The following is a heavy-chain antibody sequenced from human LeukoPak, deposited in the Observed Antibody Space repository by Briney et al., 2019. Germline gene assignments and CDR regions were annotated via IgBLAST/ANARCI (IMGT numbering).Heavy chain of an antibody. CDR2: VNPNRGDT. V-gene: IGHV1-2*02. Sequence: ASVKVFCKASGYTFTGYYLHWVRQAPGQGLEWMGCVNPNRGDTNYAQKFQGSVTMTRDTSISTVYMELSRLRSDDTAVYYCARASGSYWWFDSWGQGTLVTVSS. J-gene: IGHJ5*01. CDR1: GYTFTGYY. CDR3: ARASGSYWWFDS. D-gene: IGHD1-26*01.